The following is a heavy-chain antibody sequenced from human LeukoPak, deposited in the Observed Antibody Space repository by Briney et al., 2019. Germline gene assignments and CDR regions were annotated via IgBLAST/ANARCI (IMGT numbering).Heavy chain of an antibody. CDR2: IYSGGST. D-gene: IGHD4-17*01. J-gene: IGHJ4*02. Sequence: GGSLRLSCAASGFTVSSNYMSWVRQAPGKGLEWVSVIYSGGSTYYADSVKGRLTISRDNSKNTLYLQMNSLRAEDTAVYYCASENTVTTSRRVDYWGQGTLVTVSS. CDR1: GFTVSSNY. CDR3: ASENTVTTSRRVDY. V-gene: IGHV3-66*01.